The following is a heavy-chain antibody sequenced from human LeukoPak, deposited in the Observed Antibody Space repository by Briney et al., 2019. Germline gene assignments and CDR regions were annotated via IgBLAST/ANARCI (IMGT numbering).Heavy chain of an antibody. V-gene: IGHV6-1*01. D-gene: IGHD2-8*02. Sequence: SQTLSLTCAISGDSVSSNSAAWNWIRQSPSRGLEWLGRTYYRTKWYYDYAASVKSRIIINSDTSKNQFSLHLNSVTPEDTAVYFCSRGRSSMEVSLFESWGRGTLVTVSS. CDR1: GDSVSSNSAA. CDR2: TYYRTKWYY. CDR3: SRGRSSMEVSLFES. J-gene: IGHJ4*02.